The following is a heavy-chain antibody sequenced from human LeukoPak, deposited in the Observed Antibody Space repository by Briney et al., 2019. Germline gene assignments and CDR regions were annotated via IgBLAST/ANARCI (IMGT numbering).Heavy chain of an antibody. V-gene: IGHV1-2*02. J-gene: IGHJ4*02. CDR3: ARGPYSGSYKLYYFDY. CDR1: GYTFTGYY. Sequence: GASVRVSCKASGYTFTGYYMHWVRQAPGQGLEWMGWINPNSGGTNYAQKFQGRVTMTRDTSISTAYMELSRLRSDDTAVYYCARGPYSGSYKLYYFDYWGQGTLVTVSS. CDR2: INPNSGGT. D-gene: IGHD1-26*01.